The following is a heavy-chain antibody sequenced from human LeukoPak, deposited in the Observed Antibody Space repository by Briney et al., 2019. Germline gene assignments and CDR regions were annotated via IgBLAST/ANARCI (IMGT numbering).Heavy chain of an antibody. CDR3: ARLLENVSSGDPDTFYV. D-gene: IGHD3-22*01. Sequence: PSEPLSLTCTLSGVPLSRHYWSWPPQSPGKGLEGIGYKSYSGRTYYNPPLRSRVTISVYTSKNHFSLSLTTVTAADTAAHYCARLLENVSSGDPDTFYVSGQG. V-gene: IGHV4-59*11. CDR1: GVPLSRHY. J-gene: IGHJ3*01. CDR2: KSYSGRT.